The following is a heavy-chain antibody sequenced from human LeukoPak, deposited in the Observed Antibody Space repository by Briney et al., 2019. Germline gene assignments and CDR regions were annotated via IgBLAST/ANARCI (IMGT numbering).Heavy chain of an antibody. D-gene: IGHD3-16*01. V-gene: IGHV1-18*04. Sequence: RASVKVSCKASGYSFTNHDMHWVRQAPGQRLEWMGWISAYNGNTNYAQKLQGRVTMTTDTSTSTAYMELRSLRSDDTAVYYCARALGRGGFHPWGQGTLVTVSS. J-gene: IGHJ5*02. CDR3: ARALGRGGFHP. CDR2: ISAYNGNT. CDR1: GYSFTNHD.